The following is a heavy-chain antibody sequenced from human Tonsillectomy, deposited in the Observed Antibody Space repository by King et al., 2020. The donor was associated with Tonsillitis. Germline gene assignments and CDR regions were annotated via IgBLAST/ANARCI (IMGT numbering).Heavy chain of an antibody. CDR1: GFTFSSYT. CDR3: AREGERHKYSSDGYRDH. CDR2: ASYEEHNN. D-gene: IGHD2-15*01. J-gene: IGHJ5*02. Sequence: QVQLVESGGGVVQPGRSLRLSCVGSGFTFSSYTIHWVRQAPGQGLQWVAVASYEEHNNYYADSVQGRFTVSRDNSKGTVYLQMNSLRVEDTALYYCAREGERHKYSSDGYRDHWGQGTRVTVSS. V-gene: IGHV3-30*04.